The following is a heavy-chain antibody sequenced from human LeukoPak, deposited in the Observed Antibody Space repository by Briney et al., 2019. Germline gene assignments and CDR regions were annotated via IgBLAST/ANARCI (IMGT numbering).Heavy chain of an antibody. V-gene: IGHV3-48*01. Sequence: GGSLRLSCAGSGDSFISHTMIWVRQAPGKGLEWISYIGYSGSPIYYADSVKGRFGISRDDAKTSLYLHMNSLRAEDTASYYCAREYDSRARFDSWGQGILVTVSS. CDR1: GDSFISHT. J-gene: IGHJ4*02. CDR2: IGYSGSPI. CDR3: AREYDSRARFDS. D-gene: IGHD4-11*01.